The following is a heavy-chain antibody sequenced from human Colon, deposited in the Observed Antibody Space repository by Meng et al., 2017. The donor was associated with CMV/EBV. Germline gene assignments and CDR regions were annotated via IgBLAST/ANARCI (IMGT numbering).Heavy chain of an antibody. CDR1: GFTFNTYW. Sequence: GGSLRLSCAASGFTFNTYWMSWVRQAPGKGLQWVANIKPDGSEQYYVDSVKGRFTISRDNAKNSLYLEMNSLRAEDTAVYYCARNLWGGLVPFFDYWGQGTLVTVSS. CDR2: IKPDGSEQ. CDR3: ARNLWGGLVPFFDY. V-gene: IGHV3-7*01. J-gene: IGHJ4*02. D-gene: IGHD3-16*01.